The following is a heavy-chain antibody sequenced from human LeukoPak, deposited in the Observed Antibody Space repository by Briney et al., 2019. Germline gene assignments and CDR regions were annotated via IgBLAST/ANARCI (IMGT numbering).Heavy chain of an antibody. CDR2: IYTSGST. J-gene: IGHJ4*02. CDR1: GGSISSGSYY. CDR3: ARGNYYDSSGYYLPTPDY. D-gene: IGHD3-22*01. Sequence: PSQTLSLTCTVSGGSISSGSYYWSWIRQPAGKGLEWIGRIYTSGSTNYNPSLKSRVTILVDTSKNQFSLKLSSVTAADTAVYYCARGNYYDSSGYYLPTPDYWGQGTLVTVSS. V-gene: IGHV4-61*02.